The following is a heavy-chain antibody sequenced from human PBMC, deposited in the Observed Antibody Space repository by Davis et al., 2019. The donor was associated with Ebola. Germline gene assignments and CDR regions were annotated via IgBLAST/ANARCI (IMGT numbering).Heavy chain of an antibody. CDR2: ISSDGSNK. Sequence: GESLKISCAASGFTFSSYGMHWVRQAPGKGLEWGAVISSDGSNKYYVDSVKGRFTISRDNSKNALYLQMNSLRAEDTTVYYCAKDKFQWRNGLLDYWGQGTLVTVSS. D-gene: IGHD6-19*01. CDR1: GFTFSSYG. J-gene: IGHJ4*02. V-gene: IGHV3-30*18. CDR3: AKDKFQWRNGLLDY.